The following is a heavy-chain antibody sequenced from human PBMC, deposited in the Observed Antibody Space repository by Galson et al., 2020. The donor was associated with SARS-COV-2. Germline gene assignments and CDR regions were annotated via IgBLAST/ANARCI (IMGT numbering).Heavy chain of an antibody. CDR3: AKKIDTAMSGLDY. D-gene: IGHD5-18*01. CDR1: GFTFSSYG. Sequence: GESLKISCAASGFTFSSYGMHWVRQAPGKGLEWVAVISYDGSNKYYADSVKGRFTISRDNSKNTLYLQMNSLRAEDTAVYYCAKKIDTAMSGLDYWGQGTLVTVSS. V-gene: IGHV3-30*18. J-gene: IGHJ4*02. CDR2: ISYDGSNK.